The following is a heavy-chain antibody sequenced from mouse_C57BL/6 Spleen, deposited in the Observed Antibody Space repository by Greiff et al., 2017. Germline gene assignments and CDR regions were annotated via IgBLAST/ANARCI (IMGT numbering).Heavy chain of an antibody. J-gene: IGHJ2*01. D-gene: IGHD2-4*01. Sequence: QVQLKESGAELVKPGASVKISCKASGYAFSSYWMNWVKQRPGKGLEWIGQIYPGDGDTNYNGKFKGKATLTADKSSSTAYMQLSSLTSEDSAVYFCARRGYDYDLYYFDYWGQGTTLTVSS. CDR1: GYAFSSYW. V-gene: IGHV1-80*01. CDR3: ARRGYDYDLYYFDY. CDR2: IYPGDGDT.